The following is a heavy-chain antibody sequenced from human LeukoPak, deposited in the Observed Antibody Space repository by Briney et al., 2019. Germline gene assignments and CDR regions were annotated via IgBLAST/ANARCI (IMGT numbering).Heavy chain of an antibody. J-gene: IGHJ4*02. V-gene: IGHV3-48*04. Sequence: GGSLRLSCAASGFTFSSYSMNWVRQAPGKGLEWVSYISSSRSTVYYADSVRGRFTISRDNAKNSLYLQMNSLRAEDTAVYYCARGPYYGDYTPDYWGQGTLVTVSS. CDR3: ARGPYYGDYTPDY. CDR2: ISSSRSTV. CDR1: GFTFSSYS. D-gene: IGHD4-17*01.